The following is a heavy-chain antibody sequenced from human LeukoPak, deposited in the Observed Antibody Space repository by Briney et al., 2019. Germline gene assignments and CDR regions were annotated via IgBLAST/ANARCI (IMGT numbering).Heavy chain of an antibody. CDR2: IQYDGSNK. Sequence: GGSLRLSCAASGFTFSSYWMHWVRQAPGKGLEWVAFIQYDGSNKHYADSVKGRFTISRDNSKNTLYLQMNSLRAEDTAVYYCARGWGRYCSSTSCYPLDYWGQGTLVTVSS. J-gene: IGHJ4*02. V-gene: IGHV3-30*02. D-gene: IGHD2-2*01. CDR3: ARGWGRYCSSTSCYPLDY. CDR1: GFTFSSYW.